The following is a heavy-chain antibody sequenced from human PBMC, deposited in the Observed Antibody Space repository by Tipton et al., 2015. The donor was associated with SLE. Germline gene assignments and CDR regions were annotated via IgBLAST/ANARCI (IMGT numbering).Heavy chain of an antibody. CDR3: ARAPGLDRDYYYYYYMDV. CDR1: GGSISTSNW. J-gene: IGHJ6*03. CDR2: IYHSGST. Sequence: TLSLTCAVSGGSISTSNWWTWVRQSPDKGLEWIGEIYHSGSTNYNPSLKSRVAISVDTSKNQFSLKLSSVTAADTAVYYCARAPGLDRDYYYYYYMDVWGKGTTVTVSS. D-gene: IGHD3/OR15-3a*01. V-gene: IGHV4-4*02.